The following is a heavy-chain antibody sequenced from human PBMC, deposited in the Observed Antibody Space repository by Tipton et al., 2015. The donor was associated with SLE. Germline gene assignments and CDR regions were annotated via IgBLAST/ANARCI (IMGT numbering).Heavy chain of an antibody. D-gene: IGHD6-13*01. V-gene: IGHV3-48*04. J-gene: IGHJ4*02. CDR2: ISSSGSTI. CDR3: ARSLEGVAWDY. Sequence: SLRLSCAASGFTFSSYSMNWVRQAPGKGLEWVSYISSSGSTIYYADSVKGRFTISRDNAKNSLYLQMNSLRAEDTAVYYCARSLEGVAWDYWGQGTLVTVSS. CDR1: GFTFSSYS.